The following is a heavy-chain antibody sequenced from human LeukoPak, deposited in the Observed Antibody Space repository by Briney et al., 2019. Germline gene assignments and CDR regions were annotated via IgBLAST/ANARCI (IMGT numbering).Heavy chain of an antibody. D-gene: IGHD3-22*01. J-gene: IGHJ3*02. Sequence: SETLSLTCAVSGGSISSSNWWSWVRQPPGKGLEWIGEIYHSGSTNYNPSLNSRVTISVDKSKNQFSLKLSSVTAADTAVYYCASGYYYDSSGYDAFDIWGQGTMVTVSS. V-gene: IGHV4-4*02. CDR1: GGSISSSNW. CDR3: ASGYYYDSSGYDAFDI. CDR2: IYHSGST.